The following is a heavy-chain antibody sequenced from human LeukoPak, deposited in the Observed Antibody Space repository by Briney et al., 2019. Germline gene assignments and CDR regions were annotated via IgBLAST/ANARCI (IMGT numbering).Heavy chain of an antibody. CDR2: IKQDGSEK. CDR1: GFTFSSYW. D-gene: IGHD1-26*01. Sequence: GGSLRLSCAASGFTFSSYWMSWVRQAPGKGLEWVANIKQDGSEKYYVDSVKGRFTIFRDNAKNSLYLQMNSLRAEDTAVYYCARDSGHFRVGATGDWGQGTLVTVSS. J-gene: IGHJ4*02. V-gene: IGHV3-7*01. CDR3: ARDSGHFRVGATGD.